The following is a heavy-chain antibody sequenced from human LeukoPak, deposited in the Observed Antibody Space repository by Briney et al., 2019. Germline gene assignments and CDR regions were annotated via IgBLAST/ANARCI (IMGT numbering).Heavy chain of an antibody. V-gene: IGHV3-21*01. CDR2: ISSSSSYI. CDR3: AREAMLGEKNWFDP. J-gene: IGHJ5*02. D-gene: IGHD3-10*02. Sequence: PGGSLRLSCAASGFTFSSYSMNWVRQAPGKGLDWVSSISSSSSYIYYADSVKGRFTISRDNAKNSLYLQMNSLRAEDTAVYYCAREAMLGEKNWFDPWGQGTLVTVSS. CDR1: GFTFSSYS.